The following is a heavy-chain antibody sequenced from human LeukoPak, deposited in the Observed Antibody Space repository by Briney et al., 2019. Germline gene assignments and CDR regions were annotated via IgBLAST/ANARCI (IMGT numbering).Heavy chain of an antibody. D-gene: IGHD2-2*01. Sequence: ASVKVSCKASGYSFSVYSIDWVRQAPGQGLEWVGTIDPNGGTTSLARKFQGRVTLTRDMSTNTVSMELRSLRPEDTAVYFCAREGGTREYNGDTWRHFFDFWGQGTLVTVSA. V-gene: IGHV1-46*01. CDR3: AREGGTREYNGDTWRHFFDF. CDR1: GYSFSVYS. CDR2: IDPNGGTT. J-gene: IGHJ4*02.